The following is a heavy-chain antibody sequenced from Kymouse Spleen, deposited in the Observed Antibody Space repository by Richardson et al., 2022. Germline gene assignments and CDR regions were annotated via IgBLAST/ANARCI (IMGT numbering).Heavy chain of an antibody. CDR2: INHSGST. CDR1: GGSFSGYY. CDR3: ARGYSSSWSYNWFDP. J-gene: IGHJ5*02. D-gene: IGHD6-13*01. V-gene: IGHV4-34*01. Sequence: QVQLQQWGAGLLKPSETLSLTCAVYGGSFSGYYWSWIRQPPGKGLEWIGEINHSGSTNYNPSLKSRVTISVDTSKNQFSLKLSSVTAADTAVYYCARGYSSSWSYNWFDPWGQGTLVTVSS.